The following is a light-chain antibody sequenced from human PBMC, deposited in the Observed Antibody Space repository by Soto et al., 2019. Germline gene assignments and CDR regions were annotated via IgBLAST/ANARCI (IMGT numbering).Light chain of an antibody. V-gene: IGKV3-20*01. CDR1: QSVSSSY. CDR3: QQYGSSPQT. J-gene: IGKJ1*01. CDR2: GAS. Sequence: EIVLTQSPGTLSLSPGERATLSCRASQSVSSSYLAWYQQKPGQAPRLLIYGASSRATGIPDRFSGSGSGTDLTRTISSLEPEDFAVYVCQQYGSSPQTFGQGTKVEIK.